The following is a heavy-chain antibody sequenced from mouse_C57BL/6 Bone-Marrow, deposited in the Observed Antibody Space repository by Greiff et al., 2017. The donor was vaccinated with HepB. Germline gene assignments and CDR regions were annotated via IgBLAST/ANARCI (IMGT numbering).Heavy chain of an antibody. CDR1: GYTFTSYW. CDR3: ARGRANYSNYVGAMDY. CDR2: INPSNGGT. D-gene: IGHD2-5*01. Sequence: QVQLQQPGTELVKPGASVKLSCKASGYTFTSYWMHWVKQRPGQGLEWIGNINPSNGGTNYNEKFKSKATLTVDKSSSTAYMQLSSLTSEDSAVYYCARGRANYSNYVGAMDYWGQGTSVTVSS. V-gene: IGHV1-53*01. J-gene: IGHJ4*01.